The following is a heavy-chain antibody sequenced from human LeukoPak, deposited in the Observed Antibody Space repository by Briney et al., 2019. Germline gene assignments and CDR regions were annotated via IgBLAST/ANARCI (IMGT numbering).Heavy chain of an antibody. D-gene: IGHD3-3*01. Sequence: SETLSLTCAVYGGSFSGYYWSWIRQPPGKGLEWIGEINHSGSTNYNPSLKSRVTISVDTSKNQFSLKLSSVTAADTAVYYCARGGFGAKGLFDYWGQGTLVTVSS. CDR2: INHSGST. V-gene: IGHV4-34*01. CDR3: ARGGFGAKGLFDY. CDR1: GGSFSGYY. J-gene: IGHJ4*02.